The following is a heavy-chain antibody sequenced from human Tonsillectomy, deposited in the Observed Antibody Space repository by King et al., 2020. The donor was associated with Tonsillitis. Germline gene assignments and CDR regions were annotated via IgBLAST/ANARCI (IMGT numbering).Heavy chain of an antibody. D-gene: IGHD5-12*01. Sequence: VQLVESGGGLVQPGGSLRLSCAASGFPFSSFWMSWVRQAPGRGLEWVANIKQDGTEHYYVDSVKGRFTISRDNAKNSVYLQLNSLTAEDTAVYYCARDWVDWSLDVWGKGTTVTVSS. CDR3: ARDWVDWSLDV. CDR2: IKQDGTEH. CDR1: GFPFSSFW. V-gene: IGHV3-7*03. J-gene: IGHJ6*04.